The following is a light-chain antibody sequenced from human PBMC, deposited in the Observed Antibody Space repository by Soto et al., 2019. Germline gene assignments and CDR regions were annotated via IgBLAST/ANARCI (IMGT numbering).Light chain of an antibody. Sequence: QSVLTHPAPVCGSPGQSITISCTGPSSDVGGYNYVSWYQQHPGKAPKLIIFEVSYRPSGISNRFSASKSGDTASLTIPGLQAGDEADYYCCSYTDSRTHVFGSGSKVTVL. CDR1: SSDVGGYNY. V-gene: IGLV2-14*01. J-gene: IGLJ1*01. CDR3: CSYTDSRTHV. CDR2: EVS.